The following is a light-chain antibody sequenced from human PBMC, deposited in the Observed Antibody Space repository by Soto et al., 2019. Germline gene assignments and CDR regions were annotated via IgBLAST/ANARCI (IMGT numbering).Light chain of an antibody. J-gene: IGKJ2*03. CDR3: QQFNNLPYS. CDR1: QTVSSN. CDR2: GSF. V-gene: IGKV3-15*01. Sequence: PGESATLSCRASQTVSSNLAWYQQKPGQAPRLLIDGSFTRATGVPARFSASRSGTEFTLTITSPQSEDFALYFCQQFNNLPYSFGQGTKLEIK.